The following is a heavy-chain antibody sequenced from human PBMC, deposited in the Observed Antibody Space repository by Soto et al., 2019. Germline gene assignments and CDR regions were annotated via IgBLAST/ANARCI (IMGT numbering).Heavy chain of an antibody. J-gene: IGHJ6*03. CDR1: GFTFSSYA. Sequence: GGSLRLSCAASGFTFSSYAMSWVRQAPGKGLEWVSAISGSGGSTYYADSVKGRFTISRDNSKNTLYLQMNSLRAEDTAVYYCAKTHNYDFWSGYFHLMDVWGKGTTVTVSS. CDR3: AKTHNYDFWSGYFHLMDV. CDR2: ISGSGGST. D-gene: IGHD3-3*01. V-gene: IGHV3-23*01.